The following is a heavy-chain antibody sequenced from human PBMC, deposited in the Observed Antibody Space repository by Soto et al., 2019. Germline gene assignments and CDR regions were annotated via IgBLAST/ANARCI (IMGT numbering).Heavy chain of an antibody. CDR2: IYYSGSI. D-gene: IGHD6-19*01. CDR1: GDSISSLY. V-gene: IGHV4-59*01. Sequence: QVQLQESGPGLVKPSETLSLTCAVSGDSISSLYWSWIRQPPGKGLEGIGYIYYSGSINYNPSLKRRVTISVDTSKNQFSLKLSSVTAADTAVYYCARSLWDSSGWKTDYWGQGTLVTVSS. J-gene: IGHJ4*02. CDR3: ARSLWDSSGWKTDY.